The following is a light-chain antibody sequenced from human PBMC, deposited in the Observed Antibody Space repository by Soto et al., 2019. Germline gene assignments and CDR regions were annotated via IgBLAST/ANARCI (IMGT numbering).Light chain of an antibody. CDR1: SSDVGGYNY. J-gene: IGLJ1*01. CDR3: SSYTSSSTPVYV. Sequence: QSALTQPASVSGSPGQSITISCTGTSSDVGGYNYVSWYQQHPGKAPKLMIYDVSNRPSGVSNRFSGSKSGNTASLTISGLQAEYEADYYCSSYTSSSTPVYVFGTGTKLTVL. CDR2: DVS. V-gene: IGLV2-14*01.